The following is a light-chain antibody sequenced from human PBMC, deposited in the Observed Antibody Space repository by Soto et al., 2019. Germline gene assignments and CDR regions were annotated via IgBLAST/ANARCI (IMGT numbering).Light chain of an antibody. Sequence: EIVMTQSPLSLPVTPAEPASISCRSSQSLLDSDDGNTYLDWYLQKQGQPPQILIYTVSYRDSGVPDRFSGSGSGTDFTLKISRVEAEDVGVYYCMQRIEFPLTFGGGTKVDIK. CDR3: MQRIEFPLT. CDR2: TVS. J-gene: IGKJ4*01. CDR1: QSLLDSDDGNTY. V-gene: IGKV2-40*01.